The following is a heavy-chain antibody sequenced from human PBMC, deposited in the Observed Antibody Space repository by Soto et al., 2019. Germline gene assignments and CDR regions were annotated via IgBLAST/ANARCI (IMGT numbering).Heavy chain of an antibody. J-gene: IGHJ5*02. CDR3: AKDQSAVTTQYNWFDP. CDR2: ISYDGSNK. CDR1: GFTFSSYG. Sequence: GGSLRLSCAASGFTFSSYGMHWVRQAPGKGLEWVAVISYDGSNKYYADSVKGRFTISRDNSKNTLYLQMNSLRAEDTAVYYCAKDQSAVTTQYNWFDPWGQGTLVTVSS. V-gene: IGHV3-30*18. D-gene: IGHD4-17*01.